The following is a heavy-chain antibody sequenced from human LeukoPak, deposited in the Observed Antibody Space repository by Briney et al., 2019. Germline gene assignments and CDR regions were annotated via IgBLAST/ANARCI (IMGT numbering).Heavy chain of an antibody. CDR3: AREVVVTAIAPYNGFDP. CDR2: TCDRSKWYN. D-gene: IGHD2-21*02. CDR1: GDSVSSNSAA. Sequence: SQTLSLTCAIYGDSVSSNSAAWNWLRQSPSRGLEWLGRTCDRSKWYNDYAVSVKSRITTNPGTSKNQFSQHLNSVTPEDTAVYYCAREVVVTAIAPYNGFDPWGQGTLVTVSS. J-gene: IGHJ5*02. V-gene: IGHV6-1*01.